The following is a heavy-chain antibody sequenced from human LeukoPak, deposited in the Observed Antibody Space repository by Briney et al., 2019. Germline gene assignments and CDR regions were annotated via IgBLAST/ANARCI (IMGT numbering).Heavy chain of an antibody. Sequence: SETLSLTCTVSGGSISSSSYYWGWIRQPPGKGLEWIGSIYYSGSTYYNPSLKSRVTISVDTSKNQFSLKLSSVTAADTAVYYCARETVNIVATQVDYWGQGTLVTVSS. V-gene: IGHV4-39*07. CDR3: ARETVNIVATQVDY. CDR1: GGSISSSSYY. D-gene: IGHD5-12*01. CDR2: IYYSGST. J-gene: IGHJ4*02.